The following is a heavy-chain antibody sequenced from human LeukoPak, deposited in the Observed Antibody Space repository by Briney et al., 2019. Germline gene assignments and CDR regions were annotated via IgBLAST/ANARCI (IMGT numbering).Heavy chain of an antibody. CDR3: ARDRDYAFDY. CDR2: ISYDGSNK. Sequence: GGSLRLSCAASGFTFSSYGMHWVRQAPGKGLEWVAVISYDGSNKYYADSVKGRFTISRDNSKNTLYLQMDSLRDEDTAVYYCARDRDYAFDYWGQGTLVTVSS. J-gene: IGHJ4*02. V-gene: IGHV3-30*03. CDR1: GFTFSSYG. D-gene: IGHD4-17*01.